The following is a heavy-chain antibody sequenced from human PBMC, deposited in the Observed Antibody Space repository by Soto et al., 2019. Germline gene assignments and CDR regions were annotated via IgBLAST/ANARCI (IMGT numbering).Heavy chain of an antibody. CDR1: GYSFTSYW. D-gene: IGHD1-26*01. CDR2: IDPSDSYT. V-gene: IGHV5-10-1*01. Sequence: GESLKISCNGSGYSFTSYWISWVRQMPGKGLEWMGRIDPSDSYTNYSPSFQGHVTISADKSISTAYLQWSSLKASDTAMYYCARTSSGSYIIDYWGQGTPVTVSS. CDR3: ARTSSGSYIIDY. J-gene: IGHJ4*02.